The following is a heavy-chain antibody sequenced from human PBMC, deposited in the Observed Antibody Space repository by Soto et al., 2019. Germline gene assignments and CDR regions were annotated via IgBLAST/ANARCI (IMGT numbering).Heavy chain of an antibody. J-gene: IGHJ6*02. V-gene: IGHV3-66*01. CDR3: ARDPGYRNGMDV. D-gene: IGHD5-18*01. Sequence: EVQLVESGGGLVQPGGSLRLSCAASGFTVSSDYMTWVRQAPGKGLEWLSTVYSGGTTYYADSVKGRFINSRDNSKNTLFLQMNNLRVEDTAMYYCARDPGYRNGMDVWGQGTTVTVSS. CDR2: VYSGGTT. CDR1: GFTVSSDY.